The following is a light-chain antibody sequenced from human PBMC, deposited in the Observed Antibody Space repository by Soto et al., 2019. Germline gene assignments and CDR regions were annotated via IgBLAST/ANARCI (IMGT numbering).Light chain of an antibody. CDR1: TSDVGDYNH. V-gene: IGLV2-14*01. CDR2: EVS. CDR3: NSHTSSSTPYV. J-gene: IGLJ1*01. Sequence: QSVLTQPASVSGSPGQSITISCTGTTSDVGDYNHVSWYQQYPGKAPKLMIYEVSYRPSGVSNRFSSSKSGNTASLTISGLQPEDEADYYCNSHTSSSTPYVFGTGTKLTVL.